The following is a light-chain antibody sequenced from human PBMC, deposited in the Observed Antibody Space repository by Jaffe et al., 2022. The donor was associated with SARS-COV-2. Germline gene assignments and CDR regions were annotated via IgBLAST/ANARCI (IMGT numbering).Light chain of an antibody. Sequence: EIVLTQSPGTLSLSPGERATLSCRASQSVGGNFLAWYQQKPGQAPRLLFYRASTRASGVPDRFSGSGSGTDFTLTISRLEPEDFAVYHCQQYSSLYSFGQGTTLEMK. CDR1: QSVGGNF. V-gene: IGKV3-20*01. CDR2: RAS. CDR3: QQYSSLYS. J-gene: IGKJ2*03.